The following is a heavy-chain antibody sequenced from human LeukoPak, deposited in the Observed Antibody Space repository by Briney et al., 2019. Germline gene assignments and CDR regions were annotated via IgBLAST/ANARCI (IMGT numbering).Heavy chain of an antibody. D-gene: IGHD3-3*01. CDR1: GFTFDDYA. J-gene: IGHJ4*02. CDR3: AKPLMRGYRNPPGY. V-gene: IGHV3-43D*03. CDR2: ISWDGGSS. Sequence: PGGSLRLSCAASGFTFDDYAMHWVRQAPGKGLEWVSLISWDGGSSYYADSVKGRFTISRDNSKNSLYLQMNSLRAEDTALYYCAKPLMRGYRNPPGYWGQGTLVTVSS.